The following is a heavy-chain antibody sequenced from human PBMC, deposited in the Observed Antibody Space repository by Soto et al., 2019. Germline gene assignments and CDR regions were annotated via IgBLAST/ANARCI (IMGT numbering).Heavy chain of an antibody. CDR1: GYTFTSYD. CDR2: MNPNSGNT. CDR3: ARGRVPRYIVVVPAAAYYMDV. J-gene: IGHJ6*03. D-gene: IGHD2-2*01. Sequence: ASVKVSCKASGYTFTSYDINWVRQATGQGLEWMGWMNPNSGNTGYAQKFQGRVTMTRNTSISTAYMELSSLRSEDTAVYYCARGRVPRYIVVVPAAAYYMDVWGKGTTVTVSS. V-gene: IGHV1-8*01.